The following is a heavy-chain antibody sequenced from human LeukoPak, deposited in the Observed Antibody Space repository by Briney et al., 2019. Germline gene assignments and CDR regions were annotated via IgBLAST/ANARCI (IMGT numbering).Heavy chain of an antibody. Sequence: SETLSLTCAVSGGSISSSNWWSWVRQPPGKGLEWIGEIYHSGSTNYNPSLKSRVTISVDKSKNQFSLKLSSVTAADTAVYYCARLTATSYYYDSSGYPLDYWGQGTLVTVS. CDR3: ARLTATSYYYDSSGYPLDY. D-gene: IGHD3-22*01. CDR2: IYHSGST. J-gene: IGHJ4*02. CDR1: GGSISSSNW. V-gene: IGHV4-4*02.